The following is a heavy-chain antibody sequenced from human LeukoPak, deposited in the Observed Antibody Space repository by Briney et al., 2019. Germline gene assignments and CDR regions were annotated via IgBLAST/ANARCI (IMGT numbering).Heavy chain of an antibody. V-gene: IGHV4-38-2*01. CDR3: ARRNSGSSEVDY. CDR1: GYSLSSGYY. J-gene: IGHJ4*02. Sequence: SETLSLTCAVSGYSLSSGYYWGWIRQPPGKGLEWIGSIYHSGSTYYNPSLKSRVTISVDTSKNQFSLKLSSVTAADTAVYYCARRNSGSSEVDYWGQGTPVTVSS. CDR2: IYHSGST. D-gene: IGHD1-26*01.